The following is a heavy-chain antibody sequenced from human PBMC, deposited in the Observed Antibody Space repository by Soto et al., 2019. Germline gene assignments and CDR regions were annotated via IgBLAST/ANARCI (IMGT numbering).Heavy chain of an antibody. CDR3: ARSALPAAINNWFDP. Sequence: ASVKVSCKASGGIFSSYGISWVRQAPGQGLEWMGGIIPFFGTANYAQKFQARLTITADKSTSTAYMELSSLRSEDTAVYYCARSALPAAINNWFDPWGQGTLVTVSS. CDR2: IIPFFGTA. V-gene: IGHV1-69*06. D-gene: IGHD2-2*01. J-gene: IGHJ5*02. CDR1: GGIFSSYG.